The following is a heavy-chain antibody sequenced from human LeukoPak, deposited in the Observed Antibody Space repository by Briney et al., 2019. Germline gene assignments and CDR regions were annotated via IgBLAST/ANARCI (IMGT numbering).Heavy chain of an antibody. CDR2: TSNDGSNK. D-gene: IGHD2-21*02. V-gene: IGHV3-30*18. CDR1: GLTFSSYG. CDR3: AKSRGSCGYDCYSDY. J-gene: IGHJ4*02. Sequence: SGGSLRLSCAASGLTFSSYGMHWVRQTPGKGLEWVAVTSNDGSNKYYEDSVKGRFTVSRDNSQNTLYLQMNSLRAEDTAVYYCAKSRGSCGYDCYSDYWGQGTLVTVSS.